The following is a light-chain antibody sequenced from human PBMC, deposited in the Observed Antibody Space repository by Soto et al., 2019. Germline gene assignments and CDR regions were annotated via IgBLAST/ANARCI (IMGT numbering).Light chain of an antibody. CDR2: GAS. CDR1: QSVSSSY. CDR3: QQYGSSPWA. V-gene: IGKV3-20*01. J-gene: IGKJ1*01. Sequence: EIVLTQSPGTLSLSPGERATLSCRASQSVSSSYLAWYQQKPGQAPRLLIYGASSRATGIPDRFSRSGSGTDFTLTISRLEPEDFAVYYCQQYGSSPWAFGQGTKV.